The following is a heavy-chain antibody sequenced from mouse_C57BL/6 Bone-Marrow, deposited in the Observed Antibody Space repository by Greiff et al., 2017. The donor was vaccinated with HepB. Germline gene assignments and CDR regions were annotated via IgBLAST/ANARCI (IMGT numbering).Heavy chain of an antibody. Sequence: VQLQQSGPELVKPGASVKISCKASGYTFTDYYMNWVKQSHGKSLEWIGDINPNNGGTSYNQKFKGKATLTVDKSSSTAYMELRSLTSEDSAVYYCARGPAQATPYFDYWGQGTTLTVSS. CDR3: ARGPAQATPYFDY. J-gene: IGHJ2*01. V-gene: IGHV1-26*01. D-gene: IGHD3-2*02. CDR2: INPNNGGT. CDR1: GYTFTDYY.